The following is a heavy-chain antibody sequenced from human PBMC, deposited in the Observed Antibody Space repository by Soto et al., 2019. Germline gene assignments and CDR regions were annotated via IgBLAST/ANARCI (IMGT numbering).Heavy chain of an antibody. D-gene: IGHD1-26*01. CDR3: ARGRLLISD. Sequence: EVQLVESGGGLVQPGGSLRLSCAASGFTVSSDYMTWVRQAPGKGLEWVSIIYSGVNTSYADSVKGRFTISRDNAKNTLHIQMNSLRAEDTAVYFCARGRLLISDWGQGALVTVSS. CDR2: IYSGVNT. J-gene: IGHJ4*02. V-gene: IGHV3-66*01. CDR1: GFTVSSDY.